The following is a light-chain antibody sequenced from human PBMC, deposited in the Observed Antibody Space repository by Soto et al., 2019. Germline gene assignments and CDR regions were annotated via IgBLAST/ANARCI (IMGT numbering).Light chain of an antibody. V-gene: IGKV3-11*01. CDR1: QSVNNN. Sequence: EIVLTQSPGTLSLSPGERATLSCRATQSVNNNLAWYQHKRGKAPRLLIYEAFIRATGIPARFSGSGSETDFTLTISSLEPEDFAVYYCQQRRDWPPTFGPGTKVESK. CDR3: QQRRDWPPT. CDR2: EAF. J-gene: IGKJ3*01.